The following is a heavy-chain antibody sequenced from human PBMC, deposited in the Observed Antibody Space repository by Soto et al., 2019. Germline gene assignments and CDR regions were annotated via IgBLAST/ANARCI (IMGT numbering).Heavy chain of an antibody. CDR2: IKQVGSVK. CDR3: VRDLVRSRGYLGQ. J-gene: IGHJ4*02. CDR1: GFTFSTYY. V-gene: IGHV3-7*05. D-gene: IGHD3-22*01. Sequence: PGGSLRLSCAASGFTFSTYYMGWARPAPGKGLEWVVNIKQVGSVKNYVDSVKGRFTVSRDNAKNSLYLQMNSLRADDTALYYCVRDLVRSRGYLGQWGQGTQVTVSS.